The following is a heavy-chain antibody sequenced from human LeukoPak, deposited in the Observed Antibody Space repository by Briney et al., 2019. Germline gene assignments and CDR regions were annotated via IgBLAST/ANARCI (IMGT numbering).Heavy chain of an antibody. CDR3: AKDGTTPYCSGGSCYASVDY. CDR2: ISGSGGST. V-gene: IGHV3-23*01. CDR1: GLTFSSYA. J-gene: IGHJ4*02. Sequence: GGSLRLSCAASGLTFSSYAMSWVRQAPGKGLEWVSAISGSGGSTYYADSVKGRFTISRDNSKNTLYLQMNSLRAEDTAVYYCAKDGTTPYCSGGSCYASVDYWGQGTLVTVSS. D-gene: IGHD2-15*01.